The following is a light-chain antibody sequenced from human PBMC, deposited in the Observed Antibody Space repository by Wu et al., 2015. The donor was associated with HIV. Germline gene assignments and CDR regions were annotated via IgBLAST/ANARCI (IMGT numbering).Light chain of an antibody. CDR2: AAS. V-gene: IGKV1-39*01. J-gene: IGKJ2*01. Sequence: DIQMTQSPSSLSASVGDTVTISCRASQSISSYLNWYQQKPGKAPNLLIHAASNLQSGVPSRFSGSGSETDFTLTINNLQPEDFATYYCQQSYSTPSPYIFGQGTKLE. CDR1: QSISSY. CDR3: QQSYSTPSPYI.